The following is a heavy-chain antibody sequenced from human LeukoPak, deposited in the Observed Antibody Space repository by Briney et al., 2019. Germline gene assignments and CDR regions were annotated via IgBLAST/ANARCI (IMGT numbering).Heavy chain of an antibody. CDR1: GFTFSSYS. Sequence: PGGSLRLSCAASGFTFSSYSMHWVRQAPGKGLEWVGGIRQDGSDQYYADSVKGQFTISRDNSKNTLYLQMNSLRAEDTAVYYCAKDLRYYDSSGYYYPRYAFDIWGQGTMVTVSS. CDR3: AKDLRYYDSSGYYYPRYAFDI. J-gene: IGHJ3*02. CDR2: IRQDGSDQ. D-gene: IGHD3-22*01. V-gene: IGHV3-30*04.